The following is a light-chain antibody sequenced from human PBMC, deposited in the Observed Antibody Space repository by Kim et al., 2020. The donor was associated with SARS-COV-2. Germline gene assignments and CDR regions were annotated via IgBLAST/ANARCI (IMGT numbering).Light chain of an antibody. Sequence: SPGESPTPHCRASQSVNSYLAWYQQKPGQPPRLRSHDASNGATSIPARFSGSGSATDFTLTITSLEPEDFAVYYCHQRGNWPALTFGGGTTVDIK. CDR3: HQRGNWPALT. CDR1: QSVNSY. V-gene: IGKV3-11*01. J-gene: IGKJ4*01. CDR2: DAS.